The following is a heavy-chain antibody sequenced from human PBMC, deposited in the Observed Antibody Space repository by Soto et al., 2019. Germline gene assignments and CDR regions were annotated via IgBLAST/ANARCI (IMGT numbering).Heavy chain of an antibody. D-gene: IGHD1-26*01. CDR2: LSNTGRRT. Sequence: EVQVLESGGGLVQPGGSLRLSCVVSVFPFGANAMSWVRQAPGKGLEWVSGLSNTGRRTSYADSVKGRFSISRDNSENKVYLQMNSLRVEDTAVYYCATEMGATQGPFDNWGQGTLVTVSS. CDR3: ATEMGATQGPFDN. CDR1: VFPFGANA. V-gene: IGHV3-23*01. J-gene: IGHJ4*02.